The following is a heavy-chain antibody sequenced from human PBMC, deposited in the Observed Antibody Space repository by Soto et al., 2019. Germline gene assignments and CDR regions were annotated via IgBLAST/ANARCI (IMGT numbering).Heavy chain of an antibody. CDR3: ARSRPSNSPLDY. V-gene: IGHV1-46*01. J-gene: IGHJ4*02. CDR2: IHPSAGST. CDR1: GYTFTSYH. D-gene: IGHD4-4*01. Sequence: QVQLVQSGAEVKKPGASVKLSCKASGYTFTSYHIHWVRQAPGQGLEWMGIIHPSAGSTIYSQKFQGRVTMTRDTSTSTVYMELSRLRSEDTAVYYCARSRPSNSPLDYWGQGTLVIVSS.